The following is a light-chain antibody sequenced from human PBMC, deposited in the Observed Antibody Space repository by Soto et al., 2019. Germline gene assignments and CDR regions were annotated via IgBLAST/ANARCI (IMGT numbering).Light chain of an antibody. CDR1: QSISSW. Sequence: IRMTPSPSSFSASTGDRVTITCRASQSISSWLAWYQQKPGKAPKLLIYKASSLESGVPSRFSGSGSGTEFTLTISSLQPDDFATYYCQQYNSYRTFGQGTKVDIK. J-gene: IGKJ1*01. V-gene: IGKV1-5*03. CDR3: QQYNSYRT. CDR2: KAS.